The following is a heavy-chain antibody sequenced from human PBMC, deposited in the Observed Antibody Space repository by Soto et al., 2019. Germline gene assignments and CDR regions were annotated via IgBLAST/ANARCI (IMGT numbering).Heavy chain of an antibody. D-gene: IGHD2-15*01. CDR1: GATFSSYA. J-gene: IGHJ6*02. Sequence: QVQLVQSGAEVKKPGSSVKVSCKASGATFSSYAISWVRQAPAQGLEWMGGIIPIFGTANYAQKFQGRVTITADESTSTAYMELSSLRSEDTAVYYCAKGDIVVVVAVLYGMDVWGQGTTVTVSS. CDR2: IIPIFGTA. V-gene: IGHV1-69*01. CDR3: AKGDIVVVVAVLYGMDV.